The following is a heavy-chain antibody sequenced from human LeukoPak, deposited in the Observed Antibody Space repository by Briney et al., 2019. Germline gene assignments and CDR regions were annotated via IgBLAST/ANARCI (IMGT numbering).Heavy chain of an antibody. CDR2: IYYTGGT. J-gene: IGHJ4*02. Sequence: PSETLSLTCTASGGSIGSNYWTWIRQPPGKGLEYIGYIYYTGGTNYNPSLKSRVTISVDTSKNQFSLKLTSVTAADTAVYFCAKYGNSGWVIDNWGQGTLVTVSS. CDR1: GGSIGSNY. CDR3: AKYGNSGWVIDN. D-gene: IGHD6-19*01. V-gene: IGHV4-59*08.